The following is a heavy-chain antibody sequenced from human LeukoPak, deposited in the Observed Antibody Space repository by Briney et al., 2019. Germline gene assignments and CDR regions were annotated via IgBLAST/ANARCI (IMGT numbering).Heavy chain of an antibody. CDR1: GYTFTGYY. J-gene: IGHJ3*02. V-gene: IGHV1-2*02. Sequence: GASVKVSCKASGYTFTGYYMHWVRQAPGHGLEWMGWINPNSGGTNYAQKFQGRVTMTRDTSISTAYMELSRLRSDATAVYYCAGSNHYYDSSGYPYAFDIWGQGTMVTVSS. CDR3: AGSNHYYDSSGYPYAFDI. CDR2: INPNSGGT. D-gene: IGHD3-22*01.